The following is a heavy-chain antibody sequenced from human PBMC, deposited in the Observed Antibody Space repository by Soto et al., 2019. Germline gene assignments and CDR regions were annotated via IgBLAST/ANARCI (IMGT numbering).Heavy chain of an antibody. V-gene: IGHV1-3*01. D-gene: IGHD6-6*01. CDR2: INAGNGNT. CDR3: ARDGEYSSSSRVYYYYYYMDV. Sequence: ASVKVSCKASGYTFTSYAMHWVRQAPGQRLEWMGWINAGNGNTKYSQKFQGRVTITRDTSASTAYIELSSLRSEDTAVYYCARDGEYSSSSRVYYYYYYMDVWGKGTTVTVSS. J-gene: IGHJ6*03. CDR1: GYTFTSYA.